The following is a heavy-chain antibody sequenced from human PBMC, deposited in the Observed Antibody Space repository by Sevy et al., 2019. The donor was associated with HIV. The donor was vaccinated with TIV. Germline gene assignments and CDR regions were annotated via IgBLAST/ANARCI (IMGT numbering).Heavy chain of an antibody. CDR3: ANRYSSGWYGY. D-gene: IGHD6-19*01. Sequence: GGCLRLSCAASGFTFSSYAMSWVRQTPGKGLEWVSAISGSGGSTYYADSVKGRFTISRDNSKNTLYLQMNSLRAEDTAVYYCANRYSSGWYGYWGQGTLVTVSS. CDR1: GFTFSSYA. J-gene: IGHJ4*02. V-gene: IGHV3-23*01. CDR2: ISGSGGST.